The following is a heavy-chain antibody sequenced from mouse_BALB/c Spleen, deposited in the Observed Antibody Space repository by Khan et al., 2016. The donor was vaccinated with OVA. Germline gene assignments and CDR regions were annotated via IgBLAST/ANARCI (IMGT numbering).Heavy chain of an antibody. J-gene: IGHJ3*01. CDR3: ARGYDFFAY. D-gene: IGHD2-14*01. V-gene: IGHV1-26*01. Sequence: VQLKESGPDLVKPGASVEMSCKASGYSFTGYYMNWVKQSHGKSLECIGRVNPNTGNTNYNQKFRGKAILIVDTSSSTAYMELRSLTSEDSAVYYCARGYDFFAYWGQGTLVTVSA. CDR2: VNPNTGNT. CDR1: GYSFTGYY.